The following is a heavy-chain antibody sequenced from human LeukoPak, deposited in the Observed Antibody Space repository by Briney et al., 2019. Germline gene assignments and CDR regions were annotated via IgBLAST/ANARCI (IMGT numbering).Heavy chain of an antibody. J-gene: IGHJ5*02. Sequence: ASVKVSCKASGYTITNNYMHWERQAPGQGLEWMGVINPSGTGTSYAQKFQGRITMSRDTSTSTVYMELSSLRSEDTAFYYCATDHAMANTAWWFDPWGQGTLVTVSS. CDR3: ATDHAMANTAWWFDP. V-gene: IGHV1-46*01. D-gene: IGHD5-24*01. CDR2: INPSGTGT. CDR1: GYTITNNY.